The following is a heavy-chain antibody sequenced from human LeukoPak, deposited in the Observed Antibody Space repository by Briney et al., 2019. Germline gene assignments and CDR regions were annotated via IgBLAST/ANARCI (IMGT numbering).Heavy chain of an antibody. CDR1: GGSISSYY. D-gene: IGHD6-13*01. J-gene: IGHJ5*02. Sequence: PSETLSLTCTVSGGSISSYYWSWLRQPPGKGLEWIGYIYYSGSTNYNPSLKSRVTISVDTSKNQFSLKLSSVTAADTAVYYCARCFSVSWVWFDPWGQGTLVTVSS. CDR3: ARCFSVSWVWFDP. V-gene: IGHV4-59*01. CDR2: IYYSGST.